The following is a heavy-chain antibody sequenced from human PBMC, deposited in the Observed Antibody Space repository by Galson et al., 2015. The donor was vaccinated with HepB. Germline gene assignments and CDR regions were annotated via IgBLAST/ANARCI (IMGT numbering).Heavy chain of an antibody. V-gene: IGHV6-1*01. Sequence: CAISGDSVSRTSASWHWIRQSPSRGLEWLGRTYYRTKWYDDYEVSVRSRISINPDTSKNQVSPHLNSVTPEDTAVYYCARGEHGNRVSLFDPWGQGILVTVSS. CDR1: GDSVSRTSAS. J-gene: IGHJ5*02. D-gene: IGHD1-14*01. CDR2: TYYRTKWYD. CDR3: ARGEHGNRVSLFDP.